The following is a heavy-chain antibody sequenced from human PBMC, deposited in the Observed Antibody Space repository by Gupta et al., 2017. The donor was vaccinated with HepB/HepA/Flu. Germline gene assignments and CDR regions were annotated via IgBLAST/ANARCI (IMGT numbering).Heavy chain of an antibody. CDR2: ISGSGGST. V-gene: IGHV3-23*01. Sequence: EVQLLESGGGLVQPGGSLRLSCAVSGFTFSSYAMSWVRQAPGKGLEWVSAISGSGGSTYYADSVKGRFTISRDNSRNTLYLQMNSLRDEDTAGYYCAKDYYDSSGYSNWGQGTLVTVSS. J-gene: IGHJ4*02. CDR1: GFTFSSYA. D-gene: IGHD3-22*01. CDR3: AKDYYDSSGYSN.